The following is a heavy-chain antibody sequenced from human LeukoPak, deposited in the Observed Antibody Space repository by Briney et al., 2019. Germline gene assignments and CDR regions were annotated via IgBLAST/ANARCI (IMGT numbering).Heavy chain of an antibody. D-gene: IGHD4-17*01. CDR3: ARAPGDYYYYYAMDV. V-gene: IGHV3-21*01. CDR2: ISSSSSYI. Sequence: GGSLRLSCAASGFTPSNYCMNWVRQAPGRGLEGVSSISSSSSYIYYADSVKGRFTISRDNAKHSLYLQMNSMRDEDTAVYYCARAPGDYYYYYAMDVWGQGTTVTVSS. CDR1: GFTPSNYC. J-gene: IGHJ6*02.